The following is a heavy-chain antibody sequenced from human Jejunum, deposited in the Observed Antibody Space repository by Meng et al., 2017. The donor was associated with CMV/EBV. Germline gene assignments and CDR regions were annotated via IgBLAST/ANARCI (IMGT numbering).Heavy chain of an antibody. J-gene: IGHJ4*02. D-gene: IGHD1-14*01. Sequence: VSGDSISSGDSYWSWIRQPPGKGLEWIGYNYESGSTSYNPSLESRVTISVDTSKNQFSLKVMSVTAADTAVYYCAREGTNSYYFDYWGQGTLVTVSS. CDR3: AREGTNSYYFDY. CDR1: GDSISSGDSY. CDR2: NYESGST. V-gene: IGHV4-30-4*01.